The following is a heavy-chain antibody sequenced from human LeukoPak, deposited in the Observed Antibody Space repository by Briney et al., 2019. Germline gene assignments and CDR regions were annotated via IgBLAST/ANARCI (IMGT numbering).Heavy chain of an antibody. Sequence: SETLSLTCAVYGGSFSGYYWGWIRQPPGKGLEWIGSIYYSGSTYYNPSLKSRVTISVDTSKNQFSLKLSSVTAADTAVYYCARRECSGGSCYRSIYFDYWGQGTLVTVSS. V-gene: IGHV4-39*01. CDR3: ARRECSGGSCYRSIYFDY. J-gene: IGHJ4*02. D-gene: IGHD2-15*01. CDR1: GGSFSGYY. CDR2: IYYSGST.